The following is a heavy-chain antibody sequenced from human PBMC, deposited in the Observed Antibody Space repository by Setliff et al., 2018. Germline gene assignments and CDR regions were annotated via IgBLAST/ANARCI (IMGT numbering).Heavy chain of an antibody. CDR2: IYSSGNT. V-gene: IGHV4-39*07. D-gene: IGHD2-15*01. Sequence: SETLSLTCNVSGVSIRSSRYYWGWIRQPPGKGLEWIGSIYSSGNTYYNPSLKSRVTISVDTSKSQFSLKLSSVTAADTAVYYCASEGGPEADAFDIWGQGTMVTVSS. CDR1: GVSIRSSRYY. J-gene: IGHJ3*02. CDR3: ASEGGPEADAFDI.